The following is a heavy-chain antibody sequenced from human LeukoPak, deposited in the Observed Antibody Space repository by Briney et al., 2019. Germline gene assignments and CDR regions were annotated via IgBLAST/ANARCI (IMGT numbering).Heavy chain of an antibody. J-gene: IGHJ4*02. CDR3: AKDMVAYYYASGNIDY. V-gene: IGHV3-43D*03. D-gene: IGHD3-10*01. CDR2: ISWDGGGT. Sequence: GGSLRLSCAASGFTFDDYAMHWVRQAPGKGLEWVSLISWDGGGTYYADTVKGRFTISRDNSKNPLYLQMNSLRAEDTALYYCAKDMVAYYYASGNIDYWGQGTLVTVSP. CDR1: GFTFDDYA.